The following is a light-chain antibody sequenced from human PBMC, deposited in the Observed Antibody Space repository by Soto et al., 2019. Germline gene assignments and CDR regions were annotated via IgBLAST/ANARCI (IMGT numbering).Light chain of an antibody. CDR2: GAS. J-gene: IGKJ1*01. CDR3: QQYGSSPTWT. CDR1: QSVSSSY. Sequence: EIVLTQSPGTLSLSPGERSTLSCMASQSVSSSYLAWYQQKPGQAPRLLIFGASSRATGTPDRFSGSGSGTDFTLTISRLETEDFAVYYGQQYGSSPTWTFCQGTKVDIK. V-gene: IGKV3-20*01.